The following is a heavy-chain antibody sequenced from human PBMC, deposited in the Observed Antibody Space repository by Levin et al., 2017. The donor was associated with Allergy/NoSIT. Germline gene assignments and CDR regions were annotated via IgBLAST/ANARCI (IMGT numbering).Heavy chain of an antibody. CDR1: GFTFSSYS. Sequence: LSLTCAASGFTFSSYSMNWVRQAPGKGLEWVSSISSSSSYIYYADSVKGRFTISRDNAKNSLYLQMNSLRAEDTAVYYCARDLGSSWSNNWFDPWGQGTLVTVSS. D-gene: IGHD6-13*01. J-gene: IGHJ5*02. CDR2: ISSSSSYI. V-gene: IGHV3-21*01. CDR3: ARDLGSSWSNNWFDP.